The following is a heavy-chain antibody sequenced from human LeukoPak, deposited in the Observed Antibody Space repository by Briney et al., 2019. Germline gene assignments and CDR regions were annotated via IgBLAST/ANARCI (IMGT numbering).Heavy chain of an antibody. CDR2: INSETDDGTT. D-gene: IGHD4-17*01. J-gene: IGHJ4*02. CDR3: AKGDYGDYWGNLDN. CDR1: TFTLRNAW. V-gene: IGHV3-15*01. Sequence: GGSLRLSCAASTFTLRNAWVSWVRQAPGKGLEWVGRINSETDDGTTDYAAPVKGRFTISRDDSNNMVYLHMNSLRAEDTAVYYCAKGDYGDYWGNLDNWGQGTLVTVSS.